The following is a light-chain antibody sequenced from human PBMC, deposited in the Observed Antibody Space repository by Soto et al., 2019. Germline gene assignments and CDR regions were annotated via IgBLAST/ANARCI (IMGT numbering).Light chain of an antibody. CDR2: AAS. CDR3: QQSYSTRLMYT. J-gene: IGKJ2*01. CDR1: QSISSY. V-gene: IGKV1-39*01. Sequence: DIQMTQSPSSLSASVGDSVTITCRASQSISSYLNWYQQKPGKAPKLQIYAASSLQSGVPSRFSGGGSGTDFTLTISSLQPEDFATYYCQQSYSTRLMYTFGQGTKLEIK.